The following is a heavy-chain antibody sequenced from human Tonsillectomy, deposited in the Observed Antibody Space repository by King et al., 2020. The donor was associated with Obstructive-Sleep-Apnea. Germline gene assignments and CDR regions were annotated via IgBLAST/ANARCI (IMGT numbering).Heavy chain of an antibody. CDR1: GGSISSHY. J-gene: IGHJ4*02. Sequence: QLQESGPGLVKPSETLSLTCTVSGGSISSHYWSWLRQSPGKGLEWIGYVYYSGSTNYNPSLKSRVTISVDTSKNQFSLKLSSVTAADTAVYYCAKNLAYDILPAACFDYWGQGTLVTVSS. CDR2: VYYSGST. CDR3: AKNLAYDILPAACFDY. D-gene: IGHD2-2*01. V-gene: IGHV4-59*08.